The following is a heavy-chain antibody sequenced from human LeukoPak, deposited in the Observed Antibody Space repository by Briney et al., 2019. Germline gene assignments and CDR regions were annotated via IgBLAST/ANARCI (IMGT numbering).Heavy chain of an antibody. CDR1: GGTFSSYA. D-gene: IGHD3-22*01. CDR3: ARDPYYYDSSATNDY. J-gene: IGHJ4*02. CDR2: IIPILGIA. Sequence: GSSVKVSCKASGGTFSSYAISWVRQAPGQGLEWMGRIIPILGIANYAQKFQGRVTITADKSTSTAYMELSSLRSGDTAVYYCARDPYYYDSSATNDYWGQGTLVTVSS. V-gene: IGHV1-69*04.